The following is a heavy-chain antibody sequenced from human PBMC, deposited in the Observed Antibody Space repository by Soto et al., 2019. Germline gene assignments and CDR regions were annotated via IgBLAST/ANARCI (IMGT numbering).Heavy chain of an antibody. D-gene: IGHD1-1*01. CDR2: ISSSSSTI. J-gene: IGHJ6*02. Sequence: GSLILSCAASGFTFSSYSMNWVRQAPGKGLEWVSYISSSSSTIYYADSVKGRFTISRDNAKNSLYLQMNSLRDEDTAVYYCARATGRTNYYYGMDVWGQGTTVTVSS. CDR1: GFTFSSYS. V-gene: IGHV3-48*02. CDR3: ARATGRTNYYYGMDV.